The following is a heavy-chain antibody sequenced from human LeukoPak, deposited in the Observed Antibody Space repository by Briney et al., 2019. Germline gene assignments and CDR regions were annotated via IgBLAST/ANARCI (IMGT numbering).Heavy chain of an antibody. V-gene: IGHV3-30-3*01. Sequence: GGSLRLSCAASGFTFSSYAMHWVRQAPGKGLEWAAVISYDGSNKYYADSVKGRFTISRDNSKNTLYLQMNSLRAEDTAVYYCARDIVDIVVVPAADWWDYYYGTGVWGQGTTVTVSS. D-gene: IGHD2-2*01. J-gene: IGHJ6*02. CDR3: ARDIVDIVVVPAADWWDYYYGTGV. CDR2: ISYDGSNK. CDR1: GFTFSSYA.